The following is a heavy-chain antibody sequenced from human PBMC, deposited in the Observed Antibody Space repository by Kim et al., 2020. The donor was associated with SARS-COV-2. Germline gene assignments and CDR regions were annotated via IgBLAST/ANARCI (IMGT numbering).Heavy chain of an antibody. D-gene: IGHD3-22*01. CDR3: ARENFAYYESSAYYAYGIDV. Sequence: GGSLRLSCAASGFTFSSYSMNWVRQAPGKGLEWVSYISSSSSNIYYADSVKGRFTISRDNAKNSLYLQMNSLRDEDTAVYYCARENFAYYESSAYYAYGIDVWGQGTTVTVSS. CDR1: GFTFSSYS. J-gene: IGHJ6*02. V-gene: IGHV3-48*02. CDR2: ISSSSSNI.